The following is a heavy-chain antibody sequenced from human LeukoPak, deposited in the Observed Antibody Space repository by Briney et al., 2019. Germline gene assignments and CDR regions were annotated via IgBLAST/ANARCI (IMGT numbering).Heavy chain of an antibody. Sequence: GGSLRLSCAASGFTVSSTYMSWVRQAPGQGLEWVSLLYSSGITFYAESVQGRFTISRDNSKNTLYLKMNSLRVEDTAIYYCARDSSSFPNYFDFWGQGTLVTVSS. D-gene: IGHD3-3*02. J-gene: IGHJ4*02. CDR1: GFTVSSTY. CDR3: ARDSSSFPNYFDF. V-gene: IGHV3-53*01. CDR2: LYSSGIT.